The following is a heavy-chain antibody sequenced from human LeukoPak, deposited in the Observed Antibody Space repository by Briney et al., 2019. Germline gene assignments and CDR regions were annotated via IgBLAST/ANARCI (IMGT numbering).Heavy chain of an antibody. CDR2: INPNSGGT. D-gene: IGHD3-16*02. CDR1: GYAFTGYY. Sequence: ASVKVSCKASGYAFTGYYMHWVRQAPGQGLERMGWINPNSGGTNYAQKFQGRVTMTRDTSISTAYMELSRLRSDDTAVYYCARGYRNYYYGMDVWGQGTTVTVSS. V-gene: IGHV1-2*02. J-gene: IGHJ6*02. CDR3: ARGYRNYYYGMDV.